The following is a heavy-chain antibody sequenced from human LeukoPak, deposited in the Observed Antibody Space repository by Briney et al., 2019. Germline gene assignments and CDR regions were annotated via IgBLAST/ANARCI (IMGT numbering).Heavy chain of an antibody. J-gene: IGHJ5*02. CDR1: GGSISSYY. D-gene: IGHD2-15*01. Sequence: SETLSLTCTVSGGSISSYYWSWIRQPPGKGLEWIGYIYYSGSTNYNPSLKSRVTISVDTSKNQFSLKLSSVTAADTAVYYCARDSLAYCSGGSCYRLEKYNWFDPWGQGTLVTVSS. CDR3: ARDSLAYCSGGSCYRLEKYNWFDP. V-gene: IGHV4-59*12. CDR2: IYYSGST.